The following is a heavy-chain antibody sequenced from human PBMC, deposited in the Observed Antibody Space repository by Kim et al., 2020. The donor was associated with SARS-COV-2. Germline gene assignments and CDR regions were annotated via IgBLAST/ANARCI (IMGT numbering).Heavy chain of an antibody. CDR1: GFTFSDAW. CDR3: TTWSGSS. Sequence: GGSLRLSCAASGFTFSDAWMSWVRQAPGKGLEWLGRIKSRTDGGSTDYAVPVKDRFTISRDDSKNTLYLQMDRLKTEDTAVFYCTTWSGSSWGQGTLVTVSS. D-gene: IGHD3-10*01. J-gene: IGHJ5*02. CDR2: IKSRTDGGST. V-gene: IGHV3-15*01.